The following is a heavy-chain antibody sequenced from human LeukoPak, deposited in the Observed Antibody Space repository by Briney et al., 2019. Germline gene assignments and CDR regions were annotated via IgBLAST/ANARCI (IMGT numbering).Heavy chain of an antibody. CDR2: ISGSGVST. Sequence: PGGSLRLSCAASGFTFSIYAMSWVRQAPGKGLGWVSYISGSGVSTYYADSVKGHFTISRDNSKNTLYLQMNTLRAEDTAVYYCAKNNDFDYGGQGTLVTVSS. V-gene: IGHV3-23*01. CDR1: GFTFSIYA. J-gene: IGHJ4*02. CDR3: AKNNDFDY. D-gene: IGHD1-1*01.